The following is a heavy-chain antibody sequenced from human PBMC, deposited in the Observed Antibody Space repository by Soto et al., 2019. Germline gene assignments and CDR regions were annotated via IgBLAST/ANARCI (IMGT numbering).Heavy chain of an antibody. CDR3: AKLPRSGWFHYYYGMDI. J-gene: IGHJ6*02. D-gene: IGHD6-19*01. Sequence: GGSPRLSCAAFGFTSSDHYMDWVRQAHGKGLEWGLEWVARSRNKVNSYSTEYTDSVKGRFSISRDNSKNTLYLQMNSLKPEDTAVYYCAKLPRSGWFHYYYGMDIWGQGTTVTVSS. CDR1: GFTSSDHY. V-gene: IGHV3-72*01. CDR2: SRNKVNSYST.